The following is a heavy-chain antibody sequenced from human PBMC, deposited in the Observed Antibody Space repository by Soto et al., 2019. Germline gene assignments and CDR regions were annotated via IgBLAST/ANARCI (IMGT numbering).Heavy chain of an antibody. V-gene: IGHV1-69*01. CDR1: GGTFSSYA. D-gene: IGHD3-22*01. J-gene: IGHJ3*02. CDR3: ARDPLNYYDSSGYWGAFDI. CDR2: IIPIFGTA. Sequence: QVQLVQSGAEVKKPGSSVKVSCKASGGTFSSYAISWVRQAPGQGLEWMGGIIPIFGTANYAQKFQGRVTITADESTSTAYMELSSLRSEDTAVYYCARDPLNYYDSSGYWGAFDIWGQGTMVTVSS.